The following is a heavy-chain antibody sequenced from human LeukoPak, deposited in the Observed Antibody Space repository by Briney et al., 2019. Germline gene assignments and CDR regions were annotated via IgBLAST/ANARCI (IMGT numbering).Heavy chain of an antibody. J-gene: IGHJ5*02. Sequence: PSETLSLTCSVSGVSITSYYWSWLRQPPGKGLEWIAYSHYTGNTDYNPSLKSRVTISVDTSKNQLSLKLTSVTAADTAVYYCSRHATDSVGGGWFHPWGQGSLVTVSS. CDR1: GVSITSYY. CDR2: SHYTGNT. V-gene: IGHV4-59*08. D-gene: IGHD5/OR15-5a*01. CDR3: SRHATDSVGGGWFHP.